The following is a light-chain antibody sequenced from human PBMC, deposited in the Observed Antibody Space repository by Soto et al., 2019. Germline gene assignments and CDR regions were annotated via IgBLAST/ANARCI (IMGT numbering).Light chain of an antibody. CDR3: GTWDSSLSVVI. Sequence: QSVLTQPPSVSAAPGQKVTISCSGSSSNIRNNFVSWYQQLPGTAPRLLIYDNNNRPSGIPGRFSGSQSGTSATLAITGLQTGDQADYFCGTWDSSLSVVIFGGGTQLTVL. V-gene: IGLV1-51*01. CDR1: SSNIRNNF. J-gene: IGLJ2*01. CDR2: DNN.